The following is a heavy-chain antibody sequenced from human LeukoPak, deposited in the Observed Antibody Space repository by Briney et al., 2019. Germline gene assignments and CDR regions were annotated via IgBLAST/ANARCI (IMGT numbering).Heavy chain of an antibody. CDR2: INPNSGGT. D-gene: IGHD6-6*01. CDR3: AREGLVGSSSADDAFDI. V-gene: IGHV1-2*02. J-gene: IGHJ3*02. CDR1: GYTITGYY. Sequence: ASVKVSCKASGYTITGYYMHWVRQAPGQGLEWMGWINPNSGGTNYAQKFQGRVTMTRDTSISTAYMELSRLRSDDTAVYYCAREGLVGSSSADDAFDIWGQGTMVTVSS.